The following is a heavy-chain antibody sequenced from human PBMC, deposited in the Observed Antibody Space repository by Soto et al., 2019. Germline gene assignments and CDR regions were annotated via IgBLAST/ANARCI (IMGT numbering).Heavy chain of an antibody. D-gene: IGHD5-12*01. V-gene: IGHV4-30-2*01. Sequence: SETLSLTCAVSGGSISSGGYSWSWIRQPPGKGLEWIGYIYHSGSTYYNPSLKSRVTISVDRSKNQFSLKLSSVTAADTAVYYCASSMVPTPKLDYLGQGTLVTV. CDR2: IYHSGST. CDR3: ASSMVPTPKLDY. CDR1: GGSISSGGYS. J-gene: IGHJ4*02.